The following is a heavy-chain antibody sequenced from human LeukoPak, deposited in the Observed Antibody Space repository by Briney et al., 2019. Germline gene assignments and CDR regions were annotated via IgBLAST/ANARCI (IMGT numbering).Heavy chain of an antibody. D-gene: IGHD5-18*01. J-gene: IGHJ4*02. Sequence: GGSLRLSCAASGFTFSSYGMHWVRQGPGKGLEWVAFISYDGSNKFYADSVKGRFTISRDNSKNTLYLQMKSLRAEDTAVYYCAKDHAPGYSYGYREGYFDYWGQRTLVTVSS. CDR3: AKDHAPGYSYGYREGYFDY. V-gene: IGHV3-30*18. CDR2: ISYDGSNK. CDR1: GFTFSSYG.